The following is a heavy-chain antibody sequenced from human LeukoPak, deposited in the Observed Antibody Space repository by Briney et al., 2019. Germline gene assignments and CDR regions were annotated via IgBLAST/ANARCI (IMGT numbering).Heavy chain of an antibody. J-gene: IGHJ6*02. Sequence: GGSLRLSCAASGFTFSSYSMNWVRQAPGKGLEWVSSISSSSSYIYYADSAKGRFTISRDNAKNSLYLQMNSLRAEDTAVYYCARGTRRFLEWLLGHGMDVWGQGTTVTVSS. CDR1: GFTFSSYS. V-gene: IGHV3-21*01. CDR2: ISSSSSYI. CDR3: ARGTRRFLEWLLGHGMDV. D-gene: IGHD3-3*01.